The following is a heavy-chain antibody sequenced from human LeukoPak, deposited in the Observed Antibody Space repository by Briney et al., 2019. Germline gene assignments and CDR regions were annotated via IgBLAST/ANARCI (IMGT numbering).Heavy chain of an antibody. CDR3: AKGGLRGGTYDDF. J-gene: IGHJ4*02. Sequence: GGTLRLSCEASGFSFSIYGMSWVRQAPGKGLEWVSGISGSGGNTYYAEALTGRFTVSRDNSKNTLYLQMNSLRAEDTALYYCAKGGLRGGTYDDFWGQGTLVTVSS. V-gene: IGHV3-23*01. D-gene: IGHD3-16*01. CDR1: GFSFSIYG. CDR2: ISGSGGNT.